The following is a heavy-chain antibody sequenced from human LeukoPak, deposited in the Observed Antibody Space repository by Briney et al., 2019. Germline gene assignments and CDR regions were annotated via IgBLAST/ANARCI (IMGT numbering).Heavy chain of an antibody. Sequence: ASVKVSCKASGYTFTSYYMHWVRQAPGQGLEWMGIINPSGGSTSYAQKFQGRVTMTRDTSTNTVYMELSSLRSEDTAVYYCARDVPEYYYDSSGYYHFDYWGQGTLVTVSS. D-gene: IGHD3-22*01. CDR1: GYTFTSYY. J-gene: IGHJ4*02. CDR3: ARDVPEYYYDSSGYYHFDY. V-gene: IGHV1-46*01. CDR2: INPSGGST.